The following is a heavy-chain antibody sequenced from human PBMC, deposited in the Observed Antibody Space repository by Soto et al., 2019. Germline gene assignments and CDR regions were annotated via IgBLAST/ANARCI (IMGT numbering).Heavy chain of an antibody. CDR3: ARGPRITMRVVVITTYFDY. CDR2: INHSGST. Sequence: SQTLSLTCAVYGGSFSGYYWSWIRQPPGKRLEWFGEINHSGSTNYNPSLKCRVTLSVDTSKNQFSLKLSSVTAADTAVYYCARGPRITMRVVVITTYFDYVGQGTLVTVSS. V-gene: IGHV4-34*01. J-gene: IGHJ4*02. D-gene: IGHD3-22*01. CDR1: GGSFSGYY.